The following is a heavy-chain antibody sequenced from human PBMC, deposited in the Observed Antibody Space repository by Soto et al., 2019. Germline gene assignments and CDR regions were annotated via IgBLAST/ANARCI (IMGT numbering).Heavy chain of an antibody. CDR1: GFTFSSYG. CDR3: AKDQNWGKPFDY. CDR2: ISGSGGST. D-gene: IGHD7-27*01. V-gene: IGHV3-23*01. Sequence: VSLRLSCAASGFTFSSYGMSWVRQAPGKGLEWVSSISGSGGSTYYADSVKGRFTISRDNSKNTLYLQMNSLRAEDTAVFYCAKDQNWGKPFDYWGQGTLVTVSS. J-gene: IGHJ4*02.